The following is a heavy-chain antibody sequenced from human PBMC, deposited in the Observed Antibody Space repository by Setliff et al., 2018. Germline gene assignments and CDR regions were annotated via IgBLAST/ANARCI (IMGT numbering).Heavy chain of an antibody. CDR2: ISSDGSST. V-gene: IGHV3-74*01. CDR3: VRDWGEAGSTNAFDI. D-gene: IGHD1-26*01. Sequence: GGSLRLSCAASGFSTRSYWIHWVRQAPGTGLVWVSRISSDGSSTSYTDSVKGRFTVSRDNAQNTVHLLMNSLRAEDTAVYYCVRDWGEAGSTNAFDIWGQGTVVTVSS. J-gene: IGHJ3*02. CDR1: GFSTRSYW.